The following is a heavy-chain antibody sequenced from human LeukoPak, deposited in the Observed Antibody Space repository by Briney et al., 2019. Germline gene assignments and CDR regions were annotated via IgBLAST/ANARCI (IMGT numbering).Heavy chain of an antibody. CDR2: IIPIFGTT. D-gene: IGHD5-12*01. J-gene: IGHJ4*02. CDR3: ARGDSGYDYGFDN. CDR1: GGTFSSHA. Sequence: PVKVSCKASGGTFSSHAISWVRQAPGQGLEWVGGIIPIFGTTNYAQKFQGRVTITTDESTSTGCMELRSLRSDDTAVYYCARGDSGYDYGFDNWGQGTLVTVSS. V-gene: IGHV1-69*05.